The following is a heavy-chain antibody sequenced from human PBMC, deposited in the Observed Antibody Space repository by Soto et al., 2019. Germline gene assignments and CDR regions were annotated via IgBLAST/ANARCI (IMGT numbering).Heavy chain of an antibody. J-gene: IGHJ5*02. CDR1: GYTLTELS. CDR3: ASTPTIFGVVNPNWFDP. CDR2: FDPEDGET. V-gene: IGHV1-24*01. D-gene: IGHD3-3*01. Sequence: QVQLVQSGAEVKKPGASVKVSCKVSGYTLTELSMHWVRQAPGKGLEWMGGFDPEDGETIYAQKFQGRVTMTEDTATDTAYMELGSLRSEDTAVYYCASTPTIFGVVNPNWFDPWGQGTLVTVSS.